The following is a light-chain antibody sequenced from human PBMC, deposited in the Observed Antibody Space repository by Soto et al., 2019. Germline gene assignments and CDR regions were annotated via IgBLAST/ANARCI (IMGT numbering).Light chain of an antibody. J-gene: IGKJ1*01. CDR1: QSVSSY. CDR3: QQSYSTTWT. Sequence: EIVLTQSPATLSLSPGERATLSCRASQSVSSYLAWYQQKPGQAPRLLIYDASNRATGVPARFSGSGSETDFTLTISSLEPEDFATYSCQQSYSTTWTFGQGTKVEIQ. V-gene: IGKV3-11*01. CDR2: DAS.